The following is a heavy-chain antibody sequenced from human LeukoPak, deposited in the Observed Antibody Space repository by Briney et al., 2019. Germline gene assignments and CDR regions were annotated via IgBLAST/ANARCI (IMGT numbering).Heavy chain of an antibody. D-gene: IGHD6-6*01. Sequence: ASVKVSCKASGYTFTSYYMHWVRQAPGQGLEWMGIINPSGGSTSYAQKFQGRVTMTRDKSTSTVYMELSSLRSEDTAVYYCARGPSIAARPGGPRDYWGQGTLVTVSS. V-gene: IGHV1-46*01. J-gene: IGHJ4*02. CDR1: GYTFTSYY. CDR2: INPSGGST. CDR3: ARGPSIAARPGGPRDY.